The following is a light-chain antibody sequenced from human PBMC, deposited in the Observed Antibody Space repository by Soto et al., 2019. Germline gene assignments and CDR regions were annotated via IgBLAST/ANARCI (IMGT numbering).Light chain of an antibody. CDR1: QSVSSN. CDR2: GAS. CDR3: QKYNNWPWHT. J-gene: IGKJ2*01. Sequence: EIVMTQSPATLSVSPGERATLSCRASQSVSSNLAWYQQKPGQAPRLLIYGASTRATGIPARFSGSGSGTEFTLTISSMQSEDFAVYYCQKYNNWPWHTFGQGKKLEIK. V-gene: IGKV3-15*01.